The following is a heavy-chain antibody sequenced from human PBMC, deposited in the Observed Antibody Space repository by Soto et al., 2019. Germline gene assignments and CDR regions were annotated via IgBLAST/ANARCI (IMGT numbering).Heavy chain of an antibody. CDR3: ARLGGYDPYYYYYYMDV. Sequence: GGSLRLSCAASGFTFSSYWMSWVRQAPGKGLEWVANIKQDGSEKYYVDSVKGRFTISRDNAKNSLYLQMNSLRAEDTAVYYCARLGGYDPYYYYYYMDVWGKGTTVTVSS. V-gene: IGHV3-7*01. D-gene: IGHD5-12*01. J-gene: IGHJ6*03. CDR1: GFTFSSYW. CDR2: IKQDGSEK.